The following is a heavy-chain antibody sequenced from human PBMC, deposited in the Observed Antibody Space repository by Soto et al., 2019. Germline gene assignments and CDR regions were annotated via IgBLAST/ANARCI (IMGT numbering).Heavy chain of an antibody. V-gene: IGHV3-23*01. D-gene: IGHD3-3*01. CDR1: GFTFSSYA. J-gene: IGHJ6*02. CDR2: ISGSGGST. Sequence: PGGSLRLSCAASGFTFSSYAMSWVRQAPGKGLEWVSAISGSGGSTYYADSVKGRFTISRDNSKNTLYLQMNSLRAEDTAVYYCARDLTQLRFLEWFLTGDYYYGMDVWGQGTTVTVSS. CDR3: ARDLTQLRFLEWFLTGDYYYGMDV.